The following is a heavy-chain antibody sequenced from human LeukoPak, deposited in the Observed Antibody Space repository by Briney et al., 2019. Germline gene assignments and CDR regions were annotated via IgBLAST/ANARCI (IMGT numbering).Heavy chain of an antibody. J-gene: IGHJ2*01. CDR3: ARDPLYYASGRYWYFDL. Sequence: GGSLRLSCGASGFTFTFYSVNWVRQAPGKGLEWVSSISSSSSDISYADSVKGRFTISRDNAKNSLYLQMNSLRAEDTAMYYCARDPLYYASGRYWYFDLWGRGTLVTVSS. V-gene: IGHV3-21*01. CDR2: ISSSSSDI. CDR1: GFTFTFYS. D-gene: IGHD3-10*01.